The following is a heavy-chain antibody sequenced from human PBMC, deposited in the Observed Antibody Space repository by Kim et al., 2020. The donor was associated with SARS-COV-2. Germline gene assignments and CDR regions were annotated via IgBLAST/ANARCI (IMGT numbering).Heavy chain of an antibody. CDR1: GYTFTRYA. Sequence: ASVKVSCKASGYTFTRYAMHWVRQAPGQRLEWMGWINTGNGNTKYSQNFQGRVTITRDTSASTAYMELSSLTSEDTAVYYCARDLTMDEGVITNWGQGTLVTVSS. CDR2: INTGNGNT. V-gene: IGHV1-3*04. CDR3: ARDLTMDEGVITN. D-gene: IGHD3-10*01. J-gene: IGHJ4*02.